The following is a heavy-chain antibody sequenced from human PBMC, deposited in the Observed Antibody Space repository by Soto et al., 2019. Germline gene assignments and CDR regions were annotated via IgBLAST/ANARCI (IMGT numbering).Heavy chain of an antibody. CDR3: ARLDAYYHYTDV. J-gene: IGHJ6*03. CDR1: GGSISSYY. V-gene: IGHV4-59*08. Sequence: SETLSLTCTVSGGSISSYYWTWIRQPPGKGLEWIGYIYYSGSTNYNPSLKSRVTISVATSKTQFSLKLSSVTAADTAVYYCARLDAYYHYTDVWGKGTTVTVSS. CDR2: IYYSGST.